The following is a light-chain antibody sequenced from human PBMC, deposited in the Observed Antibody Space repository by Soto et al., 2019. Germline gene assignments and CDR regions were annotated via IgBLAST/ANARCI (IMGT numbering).Light chain of an antibody. CDR2: GAS. V-gene: IGKV3-20*01. CDR3: QPYGSSGT. J-gene: IGKJ1*01. Sequence: IVLTHSACTLSPTPLERATLSCMASQSVINNYLAWYQQKPGQAPSLLIYGASNRATGIPDRFSGSGSGTDFTLTISRLEPEDFAVYYCQPYGSSGTFGQGTKVDIK. CDR1: QSVINNY.